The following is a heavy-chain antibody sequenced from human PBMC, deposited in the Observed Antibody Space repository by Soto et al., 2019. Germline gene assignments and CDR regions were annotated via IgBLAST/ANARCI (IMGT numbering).Heavy chain of an antibody. CDR1: GFMFSSYA. D-gene: IGHD3-22*01. V-gene: IGHV3-23*01. CDR3: AKLTYPSDSTGYYYERVSGWIDS. J-gene: IGHJ5*01. Sequence: EVQLLESGGGLIQPGGSLRLSCAASGFMFSSYAMSWVRQAPGEGLEWVSSISASGGTANLADSVEGRCTISRDNSKSTLYLKMNSLRAEDTAVYYCAKLTYPSDSTGYYYERVSGWIDSWGQGTLVTVSS. CDR2: ISASGGTA.